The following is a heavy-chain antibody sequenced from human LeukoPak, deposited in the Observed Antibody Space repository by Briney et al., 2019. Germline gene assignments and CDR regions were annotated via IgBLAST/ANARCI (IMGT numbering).Heavy chain of an antibody. CDR3: ARERGYSYGYGDY. Sequence: GGSLRLSCAASGFTFSSFNMNWVRQAPGKGLEWVSSIGSSSTYEYYADSVKGRFTISRDNTKNSLYLQMDSLRDEDTAVYYCARERGYSYGYGDYWSQGTLVTVSS. CDR1: GFTFSSFN. CDR2: IGSSSTYE. J-gene: IGHJ4*02. V-gene: IGHV3-21*01. D-gene: IGHD5-18*01.